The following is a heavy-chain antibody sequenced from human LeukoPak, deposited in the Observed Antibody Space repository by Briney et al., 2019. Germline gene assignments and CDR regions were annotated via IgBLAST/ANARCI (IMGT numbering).Heavy chain of an antibody. CDR1: GGSISSYY. CDR2: IYYSGST. V-gene: IGHV4-59*06. Sequence: PSETLSLTCTVSGGSISSYYWSWIRQHPGKGLEWIGHIYYSGSTYYNPSLKSRVTISVDTSKNQFSLKLTSVTAADTAVYYCARRSIVGATVYWYFDLWGRGTLVTVSS. J-gene: IGHJ2*01. CDR3: ARRSIVGATVYWYFDL. D-gene: IGHD1-26*01.